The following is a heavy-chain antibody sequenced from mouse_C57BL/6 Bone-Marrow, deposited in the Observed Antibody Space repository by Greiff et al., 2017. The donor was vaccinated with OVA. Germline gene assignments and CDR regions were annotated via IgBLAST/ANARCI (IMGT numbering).Heavy chain of an antibody. Sequence: QVQLQQPGTDLVKPGASVKLSCKASGYTFTSYWMHWVKQRPGQGLEWIGNINPSSGGTNYNEKFKSKATLTVDKSSSTAYMQLSSLTAEDSSVDYCARGWSYGYFDVWCTGTTVTVSS. J-gene: IGHJ1*03. D-gene: IGHD1-1*02. CDR3: ARGWSYGYFDV. CDR1: GYTFTSYW. CDR2: INPSSGGT. V-gene: IGHV1-53*01.